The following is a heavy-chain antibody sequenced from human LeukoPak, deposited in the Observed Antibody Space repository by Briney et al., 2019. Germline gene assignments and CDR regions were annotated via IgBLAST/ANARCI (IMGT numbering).Heavy chain of an antibody. V-gene: IGHV3-48*03. CDR2: ISASGSAI. Sequence: GGSLRLSCAASGFTFSSFEMYWVRQAPGKGLEWVSYISASGSAIYYVDSVKGRFTISRDNAKNSLYLQMNSLRAEDTAVYYCVRDGYYGPDSFDIWGPGTMVTVSS. CDR3: VRDGYYGPDSFDI. J-gene: IGHJ3*02. CDR1: GFTFSSFE. D-gene: IGHD3-10*01.